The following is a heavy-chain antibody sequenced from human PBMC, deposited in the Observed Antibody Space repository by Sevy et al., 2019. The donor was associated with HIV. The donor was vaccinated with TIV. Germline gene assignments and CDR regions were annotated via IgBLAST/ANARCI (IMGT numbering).Heavy chain of an antibody. V-gene: IGHV1-24*01. CDR2: FDPEDGDT. Sequence: ASVKVSCKVSGYTLTKLDMHWVRQAPGKGLEWMGGFDPEDGDTFYAQKFQGRVTMTEDTSKDTAYMELSSLRSEDTAVYYGTTMEYYHNIIGSSSGDYWGQGTLVTVSS. CDR1: GYTLTKLD. J-gene: IGHJ4*02. CDR3: TTMEYYHNIIGSSSGDY. D-gene: IGHD3-22*01.